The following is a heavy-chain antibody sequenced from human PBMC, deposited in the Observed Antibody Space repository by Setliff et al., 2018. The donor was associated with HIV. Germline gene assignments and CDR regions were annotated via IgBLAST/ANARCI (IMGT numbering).Heavy chain of an antibody. CDR2: ISSKRTSI. Sequence: PGGSLRLSCAASGFTFSSYGMNWVRQAPGKGLEWISYISSKRTSIYYADSVKGRFTISRDNDRNSLYLQMNGLRAEDTAVYYCARGPTTVTNYYYYYMDVWGKGTTVTVSS. CDR1: GFTFSSYG. V-gene: IGHV3-48*01. J-gene: IGHJ6*03. D-gene: IGHD4-17*01. CDR3: ARGPTTVTNYYYYYMDV.